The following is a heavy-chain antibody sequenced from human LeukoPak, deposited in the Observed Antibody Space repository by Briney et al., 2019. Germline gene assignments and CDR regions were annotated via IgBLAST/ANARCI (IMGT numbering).Heavy chain of an antibody. CDR3: ARGPGPAKGIKIAVAGTFDY. Sequence: SVKVSCKASGYTFTSYAMNWVRQAPGQGLEWMGGIIPIFGTANYAQKFQGRVTITADESTSTAYMELSSLRSEDTAVYYCARGPGPAKGIKIAVAGTFDYRGQGTLVTVSS. V-gene: IGHV1-69*13. J-gene: IGHJ4*02. D-gene: IGHD6-19*01. CDR1: GYTFTSYA. CDR2: IIPIFGTA.